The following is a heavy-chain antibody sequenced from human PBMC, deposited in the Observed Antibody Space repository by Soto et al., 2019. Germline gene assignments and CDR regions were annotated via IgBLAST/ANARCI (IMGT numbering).Heavy chain of an antibody. CDR1: GFTFSSYS. CDR3: ARDVSIVVVRSGYMDV. D-gene: IGHD2-2*01. J-gene: IGHJ6*03. V-gene: IGHV3-48*01. CDR2: ISSSSSTI. Sequence: EVQLVESGGGLVQPGGSLRLSCAASGFTFSSYSMNWVRQAPGKGLEWVSYISSSSSTIYYADSVKGRFTISRDNAKNSLDLQMNSLRAEDTAVYYCARDVSIVVVRSGYMDVWGKGTTVTVSS.